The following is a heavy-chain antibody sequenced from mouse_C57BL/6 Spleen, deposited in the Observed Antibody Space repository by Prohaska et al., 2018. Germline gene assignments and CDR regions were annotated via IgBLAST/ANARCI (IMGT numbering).Heavy chain of an antibody. CDR3: TRSNYYGRSPSYFDV. CDR1: GYTFTDYE. D-gene: IGHD1-1*01. V-gene: IGHV1-15*01. CDR2: IDPETGGT. J-gene: IGHJ1*03. Sequence: QVQLQQSGAELVRPGASVTLSCKASGYTFTDYEMHWVKQTPVHGLEWIGAIDPETGGTAYNQKFNGKAILTADKSSSTAYMELRSLTSEDSAVYYCTRSNYYGRSPSYFDVWGTGTMVTVSS.